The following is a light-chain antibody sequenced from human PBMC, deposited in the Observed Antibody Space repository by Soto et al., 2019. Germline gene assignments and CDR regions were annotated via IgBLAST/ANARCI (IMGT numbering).Light chain of an antibody. V-gene: IGKV1-33*01. Sequence: DIQMTQSPSSLSASVGDRVTITCQASQDISNYLNWYQQKPGKAPKLLIYDASNLETGVPSRFSGSGSGTDFTFTISSLQPEDIATYYCQQYDNLPRMTTFGPGTKVDIK. CDR1: QDISNY. CDR3: QQYDNLPRMTT. J-gene: IGKJ3*01. CDR2: DAS.